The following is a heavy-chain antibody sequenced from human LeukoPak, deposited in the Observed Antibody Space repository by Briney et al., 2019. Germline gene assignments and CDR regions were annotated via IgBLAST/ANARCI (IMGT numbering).Heavy chain of an antibody. CDR2: ISYDGSNK. Sequence: GGSLRLSCAASGFTFSSYGMHWVRQAPGKGLEWVAVISYDGSNKYYADSVKGRFTISSDNSKNTLYLQMNSLRAEDTAVYYCAKDHGGIAIWGQGTMVTVSS. CDR3: AKDHGGIAI. D-gene: IGHD6-13*01. V-gene: IGHV3-30*18. J-gene: IGHJ3*02. CDR1: GFTFSSYG.